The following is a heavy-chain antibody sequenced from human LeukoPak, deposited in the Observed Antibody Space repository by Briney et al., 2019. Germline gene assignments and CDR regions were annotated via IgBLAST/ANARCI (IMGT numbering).Heavy chain of an antibody. CDR3: ARGVQYYYDSSGWRPFDL. Sequence: GASVKVSCKASGYTFTSYDINWVRQATGQGLECMGWMNPNSGNTGYAQKFQGRVTITRNTSISTAYMELSSLRSEDTAVYYCARGVQYYYDSSGWRPFDLWGQGTMVTVSS. CDR2: MNPNSGNT. J-gene: IGHJ3*01. V-gene: IGHV1-8*03. CDR1: GYTFTSYD. D-gene: IGHD3-22*01.